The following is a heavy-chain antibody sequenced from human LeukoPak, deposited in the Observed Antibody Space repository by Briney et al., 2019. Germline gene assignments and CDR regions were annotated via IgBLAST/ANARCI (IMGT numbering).Heavy chain of an antibody. J-gene: IGHJ6*02. D-gene: IGHD6-19*01. CDR1: GGSLSGYY. CDR2: INHSGSA. CDR3: ARGLRSSGWGSGAYYGMDV. V-gene: IGHV4-34*01. Sequence: SETLSLTCVVYGGSLSGYYWSWIRQPPGKGLEWIGEINHSGSANYNPSLKSRVTISVDTSKNQFSLKLSSVTAADTAVYYCARGLRSSGWGSGAYYGMDVWGQGTTVTVSS.